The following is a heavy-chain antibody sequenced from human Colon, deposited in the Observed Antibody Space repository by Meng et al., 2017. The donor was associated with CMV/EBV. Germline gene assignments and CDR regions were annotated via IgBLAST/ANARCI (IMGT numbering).Heavy chain of an antibody. CDR2: MSFGGTTI. J-gene: IGHJ4*02. Sequence: GGSLRLSCAASGFSIISYEMNWVRQAPGKGLEWVSYMSFGGTTIYYADSVKGRFTISRDNAKNSLYLQMNSLRVEDTAVYYCASNPSFAYYFDHWGQGTLVTVSS. CDR1: GFSIISYE. V-gene: IGHV3-48*03. CDR3: ASNPSFAYYFDH.